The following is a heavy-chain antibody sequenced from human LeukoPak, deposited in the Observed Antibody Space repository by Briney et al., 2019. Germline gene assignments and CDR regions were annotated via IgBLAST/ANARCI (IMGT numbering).Heavy chain of an antibody. J-gene: IGHJ5*02. Sequence: PGGSLRLSCAASGFTFSSYSMNWVRQAPGKGLEWVSSISSSSSSYIYYADSVKGRFTISRDNAKNSLYLQMNSLRAEDTAVYYCARDLIAVAGPPNPTTDWFDPWGQGTLVTVSS. CDR1: GFTFSSYS. V-gene: IGHV3-21*01. CDR2: ISSSSSSYI. D-gene: IGHD6-19*01. CDR3: ARDLIAVAGPPNPTTDWFDP.